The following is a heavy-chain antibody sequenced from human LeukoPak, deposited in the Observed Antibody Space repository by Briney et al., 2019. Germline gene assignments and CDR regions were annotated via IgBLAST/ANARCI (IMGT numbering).Heavy chain of an antibody. D-gene: IGHD4-17*01. CDR3: AATVTTSYFDY. CDR2: INPNSGGT. J-gene: IGHJ4*02. CDR1: GYTFTGYY. V-gene: IGHV1-2*06. Sequence: ASVKVSCKASGYTFTGYYMHWVRQAPGQGLEWMGRINPNSGGTNYAQKFQGRVTMTRDTSIRTAYMEMSRLRSDDTAVYYCAATVTTSYFDYWGQGTLVTVSS.